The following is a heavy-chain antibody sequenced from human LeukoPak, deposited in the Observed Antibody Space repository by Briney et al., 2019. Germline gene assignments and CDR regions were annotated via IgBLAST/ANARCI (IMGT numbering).Heavy chain of an antibody. D-gene: IGHD3-9*01. CDR1: GGSLSSYY. J-gene: IGHJ4*02. CDR2: IYYSGST. Sequence: SETLSLTCTVSGGSLSSYYWTWIRQRPGKGLEWIGYIYYSGSTNYNPSLKSRVTISIDTSKNQFSLKLSSVTVADTAVYYCARGLKFYDILTAYYTFPYFDYWGQGALVTVSS. V-gene: IGHV4-59*01. CDR3: ARGLKFYDILTAYYTFPYFDY.